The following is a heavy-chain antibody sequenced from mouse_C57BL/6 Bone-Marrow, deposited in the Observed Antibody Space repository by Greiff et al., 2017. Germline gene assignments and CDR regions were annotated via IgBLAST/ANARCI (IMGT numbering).Heavy chain of an antibody. CDR1: GYSITSGYY. CDR3: ARRHGGFDY. V-gene: IGHV3-6*01. Sequence: VQLKESGPGLVKPSQSLSLTCSVTGYSITSGYYWNWIRQFPGNKLEWMGYISYDGSNNYNPSLKNRISITRDTSKNQFFLKLNSVTTEDTATYYCARRHGGFDYWGQGTTLTVSS. J-gene: IGHJ2*01. D-gene: IGHD3-1*01. CDR2: ISYDGSN.